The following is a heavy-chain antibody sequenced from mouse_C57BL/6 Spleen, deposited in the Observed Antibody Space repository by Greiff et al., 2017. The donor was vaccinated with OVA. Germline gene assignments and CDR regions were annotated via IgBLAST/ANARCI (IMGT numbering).Heavy chain of an antibody. Sequence: QVQLQQPGAELVKPGASVKLSCKASGYTFTSYWMQWVKQRPGQGLEWIGEIDPSDSYTNYNQKFKGKATLTVDTSSSTAYMQLSSLTSEDSAVYYCARGNSNYVGAMDYWGQGTSVTVSS. CDR3: ARGNSNYVGAMDY. CDR2: IDPSDSYT. D-gene: IGHD2-5*01. V-gene: IGHV1-50*01. CDR1: GYTFTSYW. J-gene: IGHJ4*01.